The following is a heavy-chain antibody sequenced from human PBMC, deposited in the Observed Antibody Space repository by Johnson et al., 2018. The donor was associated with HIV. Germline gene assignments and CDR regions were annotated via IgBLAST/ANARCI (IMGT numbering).Heavy chain of an antibody. CDR2: IWYDGSNK. Sequence: QVQLVESGGGVVQPGRSLKLSCAASGFTFSSYGMHWVRQAPGKGLEWVAVIWYDGSNKYYADSVKGRFTISRDNSMNTLYLQMNTLRAEDTAVYYCAKGLWSYDEAFDIWCQGTMVTVSS. J-gene: IGHJ3*02. D-gene: IGHD4/OR15-4a*01. CDR1: GFTFSSYG. CDR3: AKGLWSYDEAFDI. V-gene: IGHV3-33*06.